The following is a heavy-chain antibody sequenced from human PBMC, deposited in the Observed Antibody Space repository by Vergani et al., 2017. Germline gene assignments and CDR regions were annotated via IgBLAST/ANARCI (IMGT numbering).Heavy chain of an antibody. CDR3: ARSTPLGWFDP. D-gene: IGHD2-15*01. V-gene: IGHV3-30*03. Sequence: QVQLVESGGGVVQPGRSLRLSCAASGFTFSSYGMHWVRQAPGKGLEWVAVISYDGRNKYYADSVKGRFTISRDNSKNTLYLQMNSLRAEDTAVYYCARSTPLGWFDPWGQGTLVTVSS. J-gene: IGHJ5*02. CDR2: ISYDGRNK. CDR1: GFTFSSYG.